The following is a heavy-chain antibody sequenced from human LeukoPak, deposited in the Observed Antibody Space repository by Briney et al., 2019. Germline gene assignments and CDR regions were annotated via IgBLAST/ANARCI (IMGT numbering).Heavy chain of an antibody. CDR2: IYYSGST. CDR1: GGSISSSSYY. D-gene: IGHD4/OR15-4a*01. CDR3: ARDGVGASPYFDY. V-gene: IGHV4-39*02. J-gene: IGHJ4*02. Sequence: SETLSLTCTVSGGSISSSSYYWGWIRQPPGKGLEWIGSIYYSGSTYYNPSLKSRVTISVDTSKNQFSLKLSSVTAADTAVYYCARDGVGASPYFDYWGQGTLVTVSS.